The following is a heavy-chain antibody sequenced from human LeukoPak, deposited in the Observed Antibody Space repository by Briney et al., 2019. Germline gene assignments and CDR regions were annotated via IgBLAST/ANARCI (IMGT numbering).Heavy chain of an antibody. J-gene: IGHJ6*04. CDR1: GGSISSGGYS. Sequence: SQTLSLTCAVSGGSISSGGYSWSWIRQPPGKGLEWIGYIYHSGSTYYNPSLKSRVTISVDRSKNQFSLKLSSVTAAATAVYYCARRCSGGSCYYYYGMDVWGKGTTVTVSS. CDR2: IYHSGST. V-gene: IGHV4-30-2*01. CDR3: ARRCSGGSCYYYYGMDV. D-gene: IGHD2-15*01.